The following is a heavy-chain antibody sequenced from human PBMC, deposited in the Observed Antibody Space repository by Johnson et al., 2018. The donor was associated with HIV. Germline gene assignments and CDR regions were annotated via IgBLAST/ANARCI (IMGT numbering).Heavy chain of an antibody. CDR2: IRYDGSNK. CDR3: ARVRGAFDI. Sequence: QVQLVESGGGVVQPGRSLRLSCAASGFTFSSYAMHWVRQAPGKGLEWVAFIRYDGSNKYYADSVKGRFTISRDNSKNTLYLQMISLRGEDTAVCYCARVRGAFDIWGQGTMVTVSS. J-gene: IGHJ3*02. V-gene: IGHV3-30*02. CDR1: GFTFSSYA.